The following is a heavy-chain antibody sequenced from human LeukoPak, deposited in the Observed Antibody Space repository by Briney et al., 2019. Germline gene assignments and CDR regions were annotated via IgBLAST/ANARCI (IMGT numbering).Heavy chain of an antibody. Sequence: PSETLSLTCTVSGGSISSSSYYWGWIRRPPGKGLEWIGSIYYSGSTYYNPSLKSRVTISVDTSKNQFSLKLSSVTAADTAVYYCARVPGYSSSWYVSKAMWNWFDPWGQGTLVTVSS. V-gene: IGHV4-39*07. CDR2: IYYSGST. CDR1: GGSISSSSYY. D-gene: IGHD6-13*01. J-gene: IGHJ5*02. CDR3: ARVPGYSSSWYVSKAMWNWFDP.